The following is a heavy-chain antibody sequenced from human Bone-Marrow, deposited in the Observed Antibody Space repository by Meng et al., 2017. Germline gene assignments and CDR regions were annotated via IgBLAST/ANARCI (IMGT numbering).Heavy chain of an antibody. CDR1: GFTFSSYA. CDR3: ARDRGGIDY. J-gene: IGHJ4*02. Sequence: QVQLGGSGGGVVQPGRSLRLSCAASGFTFSSYAMHWVRQAPGKGLEWVAVISYDGSNKYYADSVKGRFTISRDNSKNTLYLQMNSLRAEDTAVYYCARDRGGIDYWGQGTLVTVSS. V-gene: IGHV3-30*01. CDR2: ISYDGSNK. D-gene: IGHD2-15*01.